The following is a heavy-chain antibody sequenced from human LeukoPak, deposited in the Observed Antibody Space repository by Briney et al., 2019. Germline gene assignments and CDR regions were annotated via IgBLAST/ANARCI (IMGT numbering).Heavy chain of an antibody. CDR3: AKDHESDGYPCLDH. CDR1: GFIFSDFY. D-gene: IGHD3-22*01. Sequence: GGSLRLSCAASGFIFSDFYMGWIRQAPGKGLEWGSYISISGTTTNYADSVKGRFTISRDDARNSLYLQMNSLRAEDTAVYYCAKDHESDGYPCLDHWGLGTLVTVSS. V-gene: IGHV3-11*01. CDR2: ISISGTTT. J-gene: IGHJ4*02.